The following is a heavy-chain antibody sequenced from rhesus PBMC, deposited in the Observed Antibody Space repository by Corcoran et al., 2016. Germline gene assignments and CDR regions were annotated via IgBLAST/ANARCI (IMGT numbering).Heavy chain of an antibody. Sequence: QVQLQESGPGLVKPSETLSLTCTVSGGSISDSYYWSWIRQPPGKGLEWMGRIYGSGGSTNHNPSLKSRVTISRDTSKNQCSLKLSSVTAADTAVYYCARGKGITIFGLVKDYGLDSWGQGVVVTVSS. V-gene: IGHV4-160*01. CDR3: ARGKGITIFGLVKDYGLDS. CDR2: IYGSGGST. D-gene: IGHD3-3*01. CDR1: GGSISDSYY. J-gene: IGHJ6*01.